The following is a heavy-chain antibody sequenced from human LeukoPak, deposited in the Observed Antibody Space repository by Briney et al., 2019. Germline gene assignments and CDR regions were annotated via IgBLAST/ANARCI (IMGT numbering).Heavy chain of an antibody. CDR3: AKDFCSGGSCYSLNY. CDR1: GFTFRTYS. Sequence: GGSLRLSCAASGFTFRTYSMSWVRQAPGKGLEWVSVITSGGTTIYADSVKGRFTISRDNSKNTLYLQMNSLRAEDTAVYYCAKDFCSGGSCYSLNYWGQGTLVTVSS. D-gene: IGHD2-15*01. CDR2: ITSGGTT. J-gene: IGHJ4*02. V-gene: IGHV3-23*01.